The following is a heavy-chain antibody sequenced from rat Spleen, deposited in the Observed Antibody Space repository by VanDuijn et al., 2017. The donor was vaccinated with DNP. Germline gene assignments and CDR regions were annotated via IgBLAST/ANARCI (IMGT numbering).Heavy chain of an antibody. V-gene: IGHV3-3*01. J-gene: IGHJ3*01. Sequence: EVQLQESGPGLVKPSQSISLTCSVTGYSIKSSYKWNWIRKFPGNKLEWMGYINNAGSTNYNPSLKSRVSITRDTSKNQLFLQVNSVTTEDRATYYCTTDRDGSYGVAYWGQGTLVTVSS. CDR2: INNAGST. D-gene: IGHD1-3*01. CDR1: GYSIKSSYK. CDR3: TTDRDGSYGVAY.